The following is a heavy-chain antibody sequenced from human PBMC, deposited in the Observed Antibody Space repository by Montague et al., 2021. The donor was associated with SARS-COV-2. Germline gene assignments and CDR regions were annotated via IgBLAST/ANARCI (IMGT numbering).Heavy chain of an antibody. CDR2: MYHAGTT. CDR3: ARRGKNYGPFDY. J-gene: IGHJ4*02. Sequence: SETLSLTCAVSGGSVSSNNWCTLVRHPPGKVLEWIGEMYHAGTTNYNPSLTSRVAISIDKPKNQFSLTLRSVIAADTAVYYCARRGKNYGPFDYWGQGTPVSVSS. D-gene: IGHD5-18*01. CDR1: GGSVSSNNW. V-gene: IGHV4-4*02.